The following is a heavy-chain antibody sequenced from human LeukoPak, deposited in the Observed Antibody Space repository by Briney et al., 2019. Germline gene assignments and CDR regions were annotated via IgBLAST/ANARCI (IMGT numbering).Heavy chain of an antibody. V-gene: IGHV3-23*01. CDR3: AKPVGLEAPTASRYFDL. J-gene: IGHJ2*01. D-gene: IGHD2-2*01. Sequence: HAGGSLRLSCAASAFTFSNYAMTWVRQAPGKGLEWVSTVSYAGSSTYYADSVRGRFTISRDNSKNTLFLHMDSLRAEDTAVYYCAKPVGLEAPTASRYFDLWGRGTQVTVSS. CDR1: AFTFSNYA. CDR2: VSYAGSST.